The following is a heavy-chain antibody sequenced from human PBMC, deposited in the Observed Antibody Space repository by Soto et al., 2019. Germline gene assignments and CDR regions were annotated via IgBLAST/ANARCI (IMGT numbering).Heavy chain of an antibody. D-gene: IGHD2-2*01. CDR3: ARGGTYEYCSSASCYDY. J-gene: IGHJ4*02. V-gene: IGHV3-74*01. Sequence: GGSLRLSCAAPGFTFSSYWMHWVRQAPGKGLVWVSRIDSDGSSTSYADSVKGRFTISRDNAKNTLYLQMNSLRAEDTAVYYCARGGTYEYCSSASCYDYWGQGTLVTSPQ. CDR2: IDSDGSST. CDR1: GFTFSSYW.